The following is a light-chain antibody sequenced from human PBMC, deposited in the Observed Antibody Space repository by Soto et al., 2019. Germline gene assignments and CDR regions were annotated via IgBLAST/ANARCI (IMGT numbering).Light chain of an antibody. V-gene: IGLV2-11*01. J-gene: IGLJ1*01. CDR2: DVS. CDR3: YSYAGNYSFV. Sequence: QSALTQPPSVSGSPGQSVTISCTGAGSDVGGYNLVSWCQHHPGKAPKVLIYDVSERPSGVPERFSGSKSGNTASLTISGLQSDDETDYFCYSYAGNYSFVFGTGTKVTVL. CDR1: GSDVGGYNL.